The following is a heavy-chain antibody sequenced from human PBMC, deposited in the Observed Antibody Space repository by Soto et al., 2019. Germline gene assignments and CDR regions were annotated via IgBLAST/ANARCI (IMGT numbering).Heavy chain of an antibody. CDR3: ARYDAESGSNKLDP. D-gene: IGHD5-12*01. J-gene: IGHJ5*02. Sequence: QVQLQESGTGLVKPSETLSVTCTVSGGSVSSRSHFWSWIRQPPGGGLQWIGYIYYSGRTNYNPSLQSRATLSVDTSRNQFSLRLTSVTAADTAVYYCARYDAESGSNKLDPWGQGTLVTVSS. CDR2: IYYSGRT. CDR1: GGSVSSRSHF. V-gene: IGHV4-61*01.